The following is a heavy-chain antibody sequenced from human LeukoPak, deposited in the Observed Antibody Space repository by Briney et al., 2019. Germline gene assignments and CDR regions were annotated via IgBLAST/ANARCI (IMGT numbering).Heavy chain of an antibody. V-gene: IGHV4-4*07. CDR1: GGSISSYY. CDR3: ARERAISPAGDAFDI. J-gene: IGHJ3*02. Sequence: SETLSLTCTVSGGSISSYYWSWIRQPAGKGLEWIGRIYTSGSTNYNPSLKCRVTMSVDTSKNQFSLKLSSVTAADTAVYYCARERAISPAGDAFDIWGQGTMVTVSS. D-gene: IGHD3-3*01. CDR2: IYTSGST.